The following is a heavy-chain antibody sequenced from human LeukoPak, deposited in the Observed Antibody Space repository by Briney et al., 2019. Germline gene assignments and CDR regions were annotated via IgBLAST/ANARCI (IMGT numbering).Heavy chain of an antibody. CDR1: GFTFSSYS. J-gene: IGHJ3*02. D-gene: IGHD4-11*01. Sequence: GGSLRLSCAASGFTFSSYSMNWVRQAPGKGLEWISSISTTSSHIYYADSVRGRFTISRDNTKNSLYLQVNSLRAEDTAVFYCARGSMILQGRDVFDIWGQGTMVTVSS. CDR3: ARGSMILQGRDVFDI. CDR2: ISTTSSHI. V-gene: IGHV3-21*01.